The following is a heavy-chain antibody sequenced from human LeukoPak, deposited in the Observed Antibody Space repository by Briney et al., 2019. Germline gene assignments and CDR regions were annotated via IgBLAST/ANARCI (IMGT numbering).Heavy chain of an antibody. CDR1: GFTFSNYA. CDR2: ISSNSYI. J-gene: IGHJ6*03. V-gene: IGHV3-21*01. CDR3: ARLPGYYYYYYYMDV. Sequence: PGRSLRLSCVASGFTFSNYAMTWVRQAPGKGLEWVSGISSNSYIHYADSVKGRFTVSRDNAENSLYLQMNSLRAEDTAVYYCARLPGYYYYYYYMDVWGKGTTVTVSS.